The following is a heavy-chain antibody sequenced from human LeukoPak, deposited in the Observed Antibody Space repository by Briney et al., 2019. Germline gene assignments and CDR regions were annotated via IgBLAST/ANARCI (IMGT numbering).Heavy chain of an antibody. CDR1: GFSFSGYC. V-gene: IGHV3-7*05. Sequence: GGSLRLSCAASGFSFSGYCMNWVRQAPGKGLEWVAIIQRDGSERYYADSLTGRFTISRDNAKNSLYLQVNSLRADDTAVYYCAKGRGTTVTAAANYWGQGTLVTVSS. CDR3: AKGRGTTVTAAANY. J-gene: IGHJ4*02. D-gene: IGHD4-17*01. CDR2: IQRDGSER.